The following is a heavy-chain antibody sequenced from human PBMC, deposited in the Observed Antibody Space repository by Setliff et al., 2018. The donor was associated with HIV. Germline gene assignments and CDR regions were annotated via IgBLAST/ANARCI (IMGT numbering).Heavy chain of an antibody. J-gene: IGHJ4*02. D-gene: IGHD1-1*01. V-gene: IGHV1-2*02. CDR1: GYTFTYLF. CDR3: ARKSLTGTIDS. CDR2: INPKSGDT. Sequence: ASVKVSCKASGYTFTYLFIHWVRLAPGRGLEWMGVINPKSGDTNYAQKFQGRVTMTRDTSISTVYMELSSLRSDDTAVYYCARKSLTGTIDSWGQGTLVTVSS.